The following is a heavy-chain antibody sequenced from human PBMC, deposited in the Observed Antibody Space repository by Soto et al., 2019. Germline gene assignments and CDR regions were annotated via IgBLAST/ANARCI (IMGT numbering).Heavy chain of an antibody. V-gene: IGHV3-48*01. CDR1: GFTFSSYS. D-gene: IGHD5-12*01. J-gene: IGHJ4*02. Sequence: GGSLRLSCAASGFTFSSYSMNWVRQAPGKGLEWVSYISSSSSTIYYADSVKGRFTISRDNAKNSLYLQMNSLRAEDTAVYYCAISGPYSGYETSGSFDYWGQGTLVTVSS. CDR3: AISGPYSGYETSGSFDY. CDR2: ISSSSSTI.